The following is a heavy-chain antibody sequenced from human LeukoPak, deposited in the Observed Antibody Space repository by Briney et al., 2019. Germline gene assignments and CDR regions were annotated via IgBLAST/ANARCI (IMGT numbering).Heavy chain of an antibody. CDR1: GGSISSYY. V-gene: IGHV4-4*07. J-gene: IGHJ5*02. CDR3: ASARGYYDILTGYQTNWFDP. Sequence: PSETLSLTCTVSGGSISSYYWSWIRQPAGKGLEWIGRIYTSGTTNYNPSLKSRVTMSLDTSKNQFSLKLSSVTAADTAVYYCASARGYYDILTGYQTNWFDPWDQGTLVTVSS. D-gene: IGHD3-9*01. CDR2: IYTSGTT.